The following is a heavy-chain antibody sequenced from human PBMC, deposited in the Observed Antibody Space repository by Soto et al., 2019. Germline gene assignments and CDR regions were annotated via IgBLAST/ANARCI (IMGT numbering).Heavy chain of an antibody. Sequence: PGGSLRLSCAASGLTFSSYSMNWVRQAPGKGLEWVSSISSSSSYIYYADSVKGRFTISRDNAKNSLYLQMNSLRAEDTAVYYCARVVSAGIGYDYYLMAVCGRRTSDTGSS. V-gene: IGHV3-21*01. CDR2: ISSSSSYI. CDR3: ARVVSAGIGYDYYLMAV. D-gene: IGHD6-13*01. CDR1: GLTFSSYS. J-gene: IGHJ6*03.